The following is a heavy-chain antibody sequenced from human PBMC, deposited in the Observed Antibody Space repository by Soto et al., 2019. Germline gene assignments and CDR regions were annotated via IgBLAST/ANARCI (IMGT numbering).Heavy chain of an antibody. V-gene: IGHV1-69*02. CDR2: IIPILGIA. CDR3: ARGAIVVVPAAMSSNWFDP. D-gene: IGHD2-2*01. CDR1: GGTFSSYT. Sequence: QVQLVQSGAEVKKPGSSVKVSCKASGGTFSSYTISWVRQAPGQGLEWMGRIIPILGIANYAQKFQGIVTITADKSTSRAYMELSSLRSEDTAVYYCARGAIVVVPAAMSSNWFDPWGQGTLVTVSS. J-gene: IGHJ5*02.